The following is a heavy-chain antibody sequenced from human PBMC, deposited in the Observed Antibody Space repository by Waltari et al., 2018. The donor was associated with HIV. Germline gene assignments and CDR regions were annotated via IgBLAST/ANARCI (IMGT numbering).Heavy chain of an antibody. CDR3: MRHRGYFPPDY. V-gene: IGHV4-39*01. CDR1: DGSITDSSGDYH. CDR2: IHYSGNT. J-gene: IGHJ4*02. Sequence: QLQLQESGPGLVKPSETLSLTCTVPDGSITDSSGDYHWGWIRQPPGKELGWIGNIHYSGNTFYNPSLRSRVTISADRSKNQFSLKLRSVTAADTAVYFCMRHRGYFPPDYWGQGTLVTVSS. D-gene: IGHD1-26*01.